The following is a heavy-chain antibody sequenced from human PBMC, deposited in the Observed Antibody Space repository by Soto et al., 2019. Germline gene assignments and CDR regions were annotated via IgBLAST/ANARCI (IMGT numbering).Heavy chain of an antibody. CDR3: ARETPQGIAAAGQIDY. V-gene: IGHV4-38-2*02. CDR2: IYHSGST. D-gene: IGHD6-13*01. J-gene: IGHJ4*02. CDR1: GYSISSGYY. Sequence: TSETLSLTCAVSGYSISSGYYWGWIRQPPGKGLEWIGSIYHSGSTYYNPSLKSRVTISVDTSKNQFSLKLSSVTAADTAVYYCARETPQGIAAAGQIDYWGQGTLVTVSS.